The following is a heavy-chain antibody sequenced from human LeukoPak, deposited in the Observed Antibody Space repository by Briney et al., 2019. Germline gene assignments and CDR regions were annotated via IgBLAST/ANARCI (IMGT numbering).Heavy chain of an antibody. CDR2: IYTSGST. Sequence: SQTLSLTCTVSGGSISSGSYYWSWIRQPAGKGLEWIGRIYTSGSTNYNPSLKSRVTISVDTSKNQFSLKLSSVIAADTAVYYCARDIAHYYDSSGYYHNWFDPWGQGTLVTVSS. J-gene: IGHJ5*02. CDR1: GGSISSGSYY. D-gene: IGHD3-22*01. V-gene: IGHV4-61*02. CDR3: ARDIAHYYDSSGYYHNWFDP.